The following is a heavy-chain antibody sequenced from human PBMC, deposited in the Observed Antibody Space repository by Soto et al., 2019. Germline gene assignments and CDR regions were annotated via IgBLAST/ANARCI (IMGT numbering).Heavy chain of an antibody. V-gene: IGHV1-3*01. CDR1: GYTFTSYA. CDR3: ATDPPSSYSSSWYGMDV. J-gene: IGHJ6*02. D-gene: IGHD6-13*01. Sequence: ASVKDSCKASGYTFTSYAMHWVRQAPGQRLEWMGWINAGNGNTKYSQKFQGRVTITRDTSASTAYMELSSLRSEDTSVYYCATDPPSSYSSSWYGMDVWGQGTTVTVSS. CDR2: INAGNGNT.